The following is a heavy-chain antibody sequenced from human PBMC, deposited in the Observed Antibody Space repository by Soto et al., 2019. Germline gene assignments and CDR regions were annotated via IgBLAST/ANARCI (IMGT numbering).Heavy chain of an antibody. CDR2: INPNSGST. Sequence: ASVKVSCKASGYTFTSYYMHWVRQAPGQGLEWMGIINPNSGSTNYAQKFQGWVTMTRDTSISTAYMELSRLRSDDTAVYYCARASLYYDYIWGSYRPSGSTCFFDYWGQGTLVTVSS. V-gene: IGHV1-2*04. D-gene: IGHD3-16*02. CDR3: ARASLYYDYIWGSYRPSGSTCFFDY. CDR1: GYTFTSYY. J-gene: IGHJ4*02.